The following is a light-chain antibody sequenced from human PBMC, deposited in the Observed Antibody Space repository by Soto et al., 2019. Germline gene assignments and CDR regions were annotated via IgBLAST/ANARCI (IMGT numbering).Light chain of an antibody. J-gene: IGKJ2*01. CDR3: QQYNSYYT. V-gene: IGKV1-5*03. CDR2: KAS. Sequence: DIQMTQSPSTLSASVGDRVTISGRASQSISYWLAWYQQKPGKAPKLLIYKASSLESEAPSRFSGSGSGTEFTLTISSLQPDDFANDYCQQYNSYYTFGNGPKLEIK. CDR1: QSISYW.